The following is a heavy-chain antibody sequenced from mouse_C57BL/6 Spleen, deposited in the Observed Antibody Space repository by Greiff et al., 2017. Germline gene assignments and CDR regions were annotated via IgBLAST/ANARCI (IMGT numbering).Heavy chain of an antibody. CDR2: ISSGSSTS. D-gene: IGHD1-1*01. Sequence: EVKLVESGGGLVKPGGSLKLSCAASGFTLSDYGMHWVRQAPEKGLEWVAYISSGSSTSYYADTVKGRFTISRDNAKNTLFLQMTSLRSEDTAMYYCARTYGSIYYAMDYWGQGTSVTVSS. V-gene: IGHV5-17*01. CDR3: ARTYGSIYYAMDY. J-gene: IGHJ4*01. CDR1: GFTLSDYG.